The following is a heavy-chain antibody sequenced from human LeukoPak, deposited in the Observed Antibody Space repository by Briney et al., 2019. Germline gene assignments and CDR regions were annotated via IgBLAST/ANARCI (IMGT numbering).Heavy chain of an antibody. J-gene: IGHJ4*02. Sequence: GASVKVSCKASGYTFTIYYMHWVRQAPGQGLEWMGIINPSGGSTNYAQKFQGRVTMTRDMSTSTVYMELSSLRSEDTAVYYCARDEGCSSTSCLFDYWGQGTLVTVS. CDR1: GYTFTIYY. V-gene: IGHV1-46*01. CDR3: ARDEGCSSTSCLFDY. D-gene: IGHD2-2*01. CDR2: INPSGGST.